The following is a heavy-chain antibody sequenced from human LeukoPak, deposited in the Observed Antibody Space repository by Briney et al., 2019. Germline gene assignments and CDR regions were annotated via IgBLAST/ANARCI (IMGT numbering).Heavy chain of an antibody. CDR3: ARDLSGCSSTSCYGNNWFDP. CDR2: IYTRGST. Sequence: SETLSLTCTVSGGSISSYYWSWIRQPAGKGLEWIGRIYTRGSTNYNPSLKSRVTMSVDTSKNQFSLKLSSVTAADTAVYYCARDLSGCSSTSCYGNNWFDPWGQGTLVTVSS. V-gene: IGHV4-4*07. CDR1: GGSISSYY. D-gene: IGHD2-2*01. J-gene: IGHJ5*02.